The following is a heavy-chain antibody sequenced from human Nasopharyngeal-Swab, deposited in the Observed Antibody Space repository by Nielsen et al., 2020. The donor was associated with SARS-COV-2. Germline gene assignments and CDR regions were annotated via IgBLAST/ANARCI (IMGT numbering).Heavy chain of an antibody. CDR1: GFTFSSYD. J-gene: IGHJ6*02. CDR3: ARALAPYSGYDYDYYYGMDV. CDR2: IGTAGDT. V-gene: IGHV3-13*04. D-gene: IGHD5-12*01. Sequence: GESLKISCAASGFTFSSYDMHWVRQATGKGPEWVSAIGTAGDTYYPGSVKGRFTISRENAKNSLYLQMNSLRAGDTAVYYCARALAPYSGYDYDYYYGMDVWGQGTTVTVS.